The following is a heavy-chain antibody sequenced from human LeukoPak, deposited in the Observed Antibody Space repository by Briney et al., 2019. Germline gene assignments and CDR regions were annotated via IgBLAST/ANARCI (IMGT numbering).Heavy chain of an antibody. V-gene: IGHV3-74*01. CDR3: ARAPTYTMVDNLEGAFDI. Sequence: GGSLRLSCAASGFTFSSYWMHWVRQAPGKGLVWVSHIKTDGSSTNYAESVKGRFTISRDNAKNTVYLQMNSLRAEDTAVYYCARAPTYTMVDNLEGAFDIWGQGTMVTVSS. J-gene: IGHJ3*02. CDR1: GFTFSSYW. D-gene: IGHD3-10*01. CDR2: IKTDGSST.